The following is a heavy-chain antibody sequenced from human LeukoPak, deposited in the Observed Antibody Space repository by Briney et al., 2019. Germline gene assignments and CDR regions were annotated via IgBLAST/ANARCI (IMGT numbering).Heavy chain of an antibody. CDR1: GGSISSYY. CDR3: ARGGSGISNAFNI. Sequence: SETLPLTCSVSGGSISSYYWRWIRQPPGKGLEWIGYLYYSGSTNSNPSLKSRVTMSVDTSKNQFSLKLRSVTAADTAVYYCARGGSGISNAFNIWGQGTMVTVSS. J-gene: IGHJ3*02. D-gene: IGHD3-10*01. V-gene: IGHV4-59*01. CDR2: LYYSGST.